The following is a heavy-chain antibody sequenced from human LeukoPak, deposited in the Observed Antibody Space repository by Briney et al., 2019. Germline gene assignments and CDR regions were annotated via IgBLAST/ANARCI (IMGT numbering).Heavy chain of an antibody. V-gene: IGHV3-23*01. CDR3: ATLYEIHSDY. D-gene: IGHD2/OR15-2a*01. CDR2: ISGSDI. CDR1: GITLSKST. J-gene: IGHJ4*02. Sequence: PGGSLRLSCSASGITLSKSTLSWVRLAPGKGLEWVSGISGSDIFYAEFVKGRFTISRDNSKNTAYLQLNSLTVADTAIYYCATLYEIHSDYWGQGTLVTVSS.